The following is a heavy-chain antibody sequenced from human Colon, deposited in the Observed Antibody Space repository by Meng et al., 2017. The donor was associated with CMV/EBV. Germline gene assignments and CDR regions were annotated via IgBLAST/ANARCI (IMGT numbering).Heavy chain of an antibody. CDR3: AKRAVAPANTAHYFAYFGTDV. CDR1: GFTFSNYA. D-gene: IGHD2-15*01. Sequence: GESLKISCGASGFTFSNYAMHWVRQAPGKGLEWVAVISYDGSNKYYADSVKGRFTISRDNSKNTLYLQMNSLRAEDSAVYFCAKRAVAPANTAHYFAYFGTDVWGQGTTVTVSS. J-gene: IGHJ6*01. V-gene: IGHV3-30*04. CDR2: ISYDGSNK.